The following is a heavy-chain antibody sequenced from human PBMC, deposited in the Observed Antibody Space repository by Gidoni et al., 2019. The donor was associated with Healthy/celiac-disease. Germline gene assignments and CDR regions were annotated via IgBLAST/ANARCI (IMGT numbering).Heavy chain of an antibody. V-gene: IGHV3-7*01. Sequence: EVQLVESGGGLVQPGGSVRLSCAASGFTFSSYWMSWVRQAPGKGLEWVANIKQDVSEEYYVNSVKGRFTISRDNAKNSLYLQMNSLRAEDTSVYYCARARSFDYWGQGTLVTVSS. CDR1: GFTFSSYW. CDR2: IKQDVSEE. J-gene: IGHJ4*02. CDR3: ARARSFDY.